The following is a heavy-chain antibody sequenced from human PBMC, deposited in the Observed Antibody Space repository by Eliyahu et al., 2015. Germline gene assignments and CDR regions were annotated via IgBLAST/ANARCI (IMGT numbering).Heavy chain of an antibody. Sequence: QVHLLQSETEVKRPGASVKVSCKVSGSSRLYELAIHWVRQSPESGLEWMGGLDPENRETLYAQRFQGRISMTEDRSSDTAYMELSNLRSEDTALYYCATDPSILIATTPRYFNLWGRGTLVTVSS. CDR1: GSSRLYELA. CDR3: ATDPSILIATTPRYFNL. J-gene: IGHJ2*01. D-gene: IGHD2-15*01. V-gene: IGHV1-24*01. CDR2: LDPENRET.